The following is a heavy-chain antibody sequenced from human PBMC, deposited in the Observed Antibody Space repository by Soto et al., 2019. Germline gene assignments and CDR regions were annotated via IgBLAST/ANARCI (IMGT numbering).Heavy chain of an antibody. D-gene: IGHD3-3*01. CDR2: INAGNGNT. CDR3: ARVLGVAKGDY. J-gene: IGHJ4*02. V-gene: IGHV1-3*01. Sequence: GASVKVSCKASGYTFTSYAIHWVRQAPGQRLEWMGWINAGNGNTKYSQKLQGRVTITRDTSASTAYMELSSLRSQDTAVYYCARVLGVAKGDYWGQGTLVTVSS. CDR1: GYTFTSYA.